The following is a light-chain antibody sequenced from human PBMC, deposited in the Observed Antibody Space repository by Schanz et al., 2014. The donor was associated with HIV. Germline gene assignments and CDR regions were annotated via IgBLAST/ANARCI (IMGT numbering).Light chain of an antibody. V-gene: IGLV1-40*01. CDR2: GNT. CDR1: SSNIGAGYD. J-gene: IGLJ3*02. CDR3: AAWDDSLFWV. Sequence: QSVLTQPPSVSGAPGQRVTISCTGSSSNIGAGYDVHWYQQLPRTAPKLLIYGNTNRPSGVPDRFSGSKSGTSASLAISGLQSEDEADYYCAAWDDSLFWVSGGGTKLTVL.